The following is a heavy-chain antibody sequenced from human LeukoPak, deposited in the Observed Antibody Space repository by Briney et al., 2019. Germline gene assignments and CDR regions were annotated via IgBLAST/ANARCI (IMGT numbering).Heavy chain of an antibody. CDR1: GFTVTSNY. J-gene: IGHJ4*02. V-gene: IGHV3-53*01. D-gene: IGHD5-12*01. CDR2: ISSGGNT. Sequence: QPGGSLRLSCAASGFTVTSNYMTWVRQAPGKGLEWVSVISSGGNTYYADSVKGRFTISRDNSKNTVYLQMNGLRAEDTAVYYCAREVRGYYFDYWGQGTLVIPSS. CDR3: AREVRGYYFDY.